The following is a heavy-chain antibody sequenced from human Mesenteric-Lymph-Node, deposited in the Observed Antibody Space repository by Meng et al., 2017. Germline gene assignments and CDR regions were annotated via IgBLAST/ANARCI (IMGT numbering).Heavy chain of an antibody. CDR3: AFSVRRTYYYYGMDV. CDR2: IKPSGGST. J-gene: IGHJ6*02. CDR1: GYTFTTYY. Sequence: ASVKVSCKASGYTFTTYYIHWVRQATGQGLEWMGMIKPSGGSTTYAQKLQGRVTMTRDTSTSTVYMELSSLRSEDTAVYYCAFSVRRTYYYYGMDVWGQGTTVTVSS. V-gene: IGHV1-46*04. D-gene: IGHD1-1*01.